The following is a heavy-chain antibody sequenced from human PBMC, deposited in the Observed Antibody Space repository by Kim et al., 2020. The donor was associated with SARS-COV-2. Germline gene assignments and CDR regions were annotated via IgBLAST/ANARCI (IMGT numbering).Heavy chain of an antibody. CDR3: AKDMGFALPVAFDL. V-gene: IGHV3-9*01. Sequence: ADTVKGRFTISRDNAKNCLYLQMNSLRSDDTALDYCAKDMGFALPVAFDLWGQGTMVTVSS. D-gene: IGHD3-10*01. J-gene: IGHJ3*01.